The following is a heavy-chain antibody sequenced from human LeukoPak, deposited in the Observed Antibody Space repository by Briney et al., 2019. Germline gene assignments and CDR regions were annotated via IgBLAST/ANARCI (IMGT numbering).Heavy chain of an antibody. V-gene: IGHV4-59*01. CDR1: GGSISSSY. J-gene: IGHJ6*04. D-gene: IGHD5-18*01. Sequence: SETLSLTCTVSGGSISSSYWSWIRQPPGKGLEWIGYIYYSGSTNYNPSLKSRVTISVDTSKNQFSLKLSSVTAADTAVYYCARVWAGTAMVPNYYYYGMDVWGKGTTVTVSS. CDR2: IYYSGST. CDR3: ARVWAGTAMVPNYYYYGMDV.